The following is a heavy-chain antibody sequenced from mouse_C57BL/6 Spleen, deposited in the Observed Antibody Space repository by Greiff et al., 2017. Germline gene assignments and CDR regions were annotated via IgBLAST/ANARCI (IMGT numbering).Heavy chain of an antibody. Sequence: VQLQQPGAELVMPGASVKLSCKASGYTFTSYWMHWVKQRPGQGLEWIGEIDPSDSYTNYNQKFKGKSTLTVDKSSSTAYMQLSSLTSEDSAVYYCARVGNYYGGAMDYWGQGTSGTVSS. CDR3: ARVGNYYGGAMDY. CDR2: IDPSDSYT. CDR1: GYTFTSYW. J-gene: IGHJ4*01. V-gene: IGHV1-69*01. D-gene: IGHD1-1*01.